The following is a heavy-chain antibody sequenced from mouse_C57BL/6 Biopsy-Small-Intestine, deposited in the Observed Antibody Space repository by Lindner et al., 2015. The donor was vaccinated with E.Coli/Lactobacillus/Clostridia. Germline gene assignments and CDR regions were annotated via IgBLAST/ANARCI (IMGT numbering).Heavy chain of an antibody. CDR2: INPNNGGS. D-gene: IGHD1-1*01. J-gene: IGHJ1*03. V-gene: IGHV1-18*01. Sequence: VQLQESGPELVKPGASVKIPCKASGYTFIDYNMDWVKQSRGRSLEWIGDINPNNGGSIYNQKFKGKASLTVDKSSSTAYMELRSLTSEDTAVYYCARAHYGGWRYFDVWGTGTTVTVSS. CDR1: GYTFIDYN. CDR3: ARAHYGGWRYFDV.